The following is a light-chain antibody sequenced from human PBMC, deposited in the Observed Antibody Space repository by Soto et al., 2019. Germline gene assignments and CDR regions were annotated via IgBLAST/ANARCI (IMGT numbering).Light chain of an antibody. CDR3: QQTYSTPQP. CDR1: QSISRH. V-gene: IGKV1-39*01. J-gene: IGKJ5*01. CDR2: IAS. Sequence: DIQVTQSPSSLSASVGDRVTITCRASQSISRHLNWYQQKPGKAPKLLINIASSLQSGVPSRLSGSGYGTDLTLTISNVQTEDFETYYCQQTYSTPQPFGQGTRLEIK.